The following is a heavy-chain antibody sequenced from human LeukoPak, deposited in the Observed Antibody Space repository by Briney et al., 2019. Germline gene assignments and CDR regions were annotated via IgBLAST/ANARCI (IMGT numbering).Heavy chain of an antibody. V-gene: IGHV1-69*04. CDR1: GGTFSSYT. CDR3: ARDTVEMATNDAFDI. D-gene: IGHD5-24*01. CDR2: IIPILGIA. Sequence: GSSVKASCKASGGTFSSYTISWVRQAPGQGLEWMGRIIPILGIANYAQKFQGRVTITADKSTSTAYMELRSLRSDDTAVYYCARDTVEMATNDAFDIWGQGTMVTVSS. J-gene: IGHJ3*02.